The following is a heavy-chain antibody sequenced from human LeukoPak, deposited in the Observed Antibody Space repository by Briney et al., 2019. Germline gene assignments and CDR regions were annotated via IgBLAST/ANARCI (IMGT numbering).Heavy chain of an antibody. CDR1: GGSISSYY. Sequence: PSETLSLTCTVSGGSISSYYWSWIRQPPGKGLERIGDIYSSGSTNYNPSLKSRVTISVDTSKNQFSLKLSSVTAADTAVYYCARAYEGSGSYRLDQPPPFDYWGQGTLVTVSS. D-gene: IGHD3-10*01. CDR2: IYSSGST. V-gene: IGHV4-59*01. J-gene: IGHJ4*02. CDR3: ARAYEGSGSYRLDQPPPFDY.